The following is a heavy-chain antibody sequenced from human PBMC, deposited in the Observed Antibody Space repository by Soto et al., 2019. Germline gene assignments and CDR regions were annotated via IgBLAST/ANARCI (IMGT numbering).Heavy chain of an antibody. J-gene: IGHJ4*02. D-gene: IGHD6-13*01. V-gene: IGHV4-59*01. CDR2: IYYSGST. CDR3: ARGGSSWNY. CDR1: GDSISSYY. Sequence: QVQLQESGPGLVKPSETLSLTCTVSGDSISSYYWSWIRQPPGKGLEWIGYIYYSGSTNYNPSLKSRVTISVDTSKNQFSLKLSSVTAADTAVYYCARGGSSWNYWGQGTLVTVSS.